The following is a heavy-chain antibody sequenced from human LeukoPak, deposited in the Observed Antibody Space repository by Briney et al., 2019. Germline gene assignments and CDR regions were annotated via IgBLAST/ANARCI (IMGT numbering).Heavy chain of an antibody. CDR1: GYTFTSYY. CDR2: INPSGGST. V-gene: IGHV1-46*01. CDR3: ARTLPAAGRSYYYGMDV. J-gene: IGHJ6*02. Sequence: ASVKVSCKASGYTFTSYYMHWVRQAPGQGLEWMGIINPSGGSTSYAQKLQGRVTMTRDTSTSTVYMELSSLRSEDTAVYYCARTLPAAGRSYYYGMDVWGQGTTVTVSS. D-gene: IGHD2-2*01.